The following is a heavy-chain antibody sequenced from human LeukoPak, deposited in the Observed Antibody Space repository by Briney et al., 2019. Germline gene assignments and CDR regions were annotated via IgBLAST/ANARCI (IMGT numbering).Heavy chain of an antibody. CDR3: TTDRRAVAGPIDY. D-gene: IGHD6-19*01. J-gene: IGHJ4*02. V-gene: IGHV3-15*01. Sequence: PGGSLRLSCAASGSTFSNAWMSWVRQAPGKGLEWVGRIKSKTDGGTTDYAAPVKGRFTISRDDSKNTLYLQMNSLKTEDTAVYYCTTDRRAVAGPIDYWGQGTLVTVSS. CDR1: GSTFSNAW. CDR2: IKSKTDGGTT.